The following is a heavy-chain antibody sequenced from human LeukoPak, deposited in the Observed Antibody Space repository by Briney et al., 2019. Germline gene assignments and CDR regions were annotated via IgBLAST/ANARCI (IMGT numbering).Heavy chain of an antibody. CDR2: IIPIFGTA. D-gene: IGHD6-6*01. CDR3: ARGPSSSSSVYYFDY. V-gene: IGHV1-69*05. CDR1: GGTFSSYA. J-gene: IGHJ4*02. Sequence: ASVKVSCKASGGTFSSYAISWVRQAPGQGLEWMGRIIPIFGTANYAQKFQGRVTITTDESTSTAYMELSSLRSEDTAVYYCARGPSSSSSVYYFDYWGQGTLVTVSS.